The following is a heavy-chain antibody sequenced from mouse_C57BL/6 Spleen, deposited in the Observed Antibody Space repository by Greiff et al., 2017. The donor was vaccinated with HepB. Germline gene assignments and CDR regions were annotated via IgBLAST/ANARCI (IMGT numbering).Heavy chain of an antibody. D-gene: IGHD2-5*01. J-gene: IGHJ2*01. CDR2: INPNNGGT. CDR3: ASLYSNYGN. Sequence: VQLQQSGPELVKPGASVKISCKASGYTFTDYYMNWVKQSHGKSLEWIGDINPNNGGTSYNQKFKGKATLTVDKSSSTAYMELRSLTSEDSAVYYCASLYSNYGNWGQGTTLTVSS. CDR1: GYTFTDYY. V-gene: IGHV1-26*01.